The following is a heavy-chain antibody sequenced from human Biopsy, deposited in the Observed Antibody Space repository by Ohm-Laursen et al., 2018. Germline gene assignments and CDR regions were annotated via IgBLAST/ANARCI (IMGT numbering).Heavy chain of an antibody. Sequence: ASVKVSCKLSSYTFTDYNIHWMRQAPGQGLEWLGYINCKTGATNYAQKFQGTVTMTRDTSISTAYLALGSLRSADTAIYYCARDPLNGHKHFDYWGQGSLVTVSS. CDR1: SYTFTDYN. J-gene: IGHJ4*02. D-gene: IGHD2-8*01. CDR2: INCKTGAT. V-gene: IGHV1-2*02. CDR3: ARDPLNGHKHFDY.